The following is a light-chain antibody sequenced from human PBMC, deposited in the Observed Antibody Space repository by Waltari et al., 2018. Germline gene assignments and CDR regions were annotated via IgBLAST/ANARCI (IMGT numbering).Light chain of an antibody. CDR3: QQSNNWPYT. CDR2: AAS. J-gene: IGKJ2*01. Sequence: EIEMTQSPATLSVSPGERATVSCRASQSVGNKLAWYQQKPGQAPRLLFYAASTRATGIPVRFSGSGSGTEFTLTISSLQSEDFAVYYCQQSNNWPYTFGQGTKLEIK. V-gene: IGKV3-15*01. CDR1: QSVGNK.